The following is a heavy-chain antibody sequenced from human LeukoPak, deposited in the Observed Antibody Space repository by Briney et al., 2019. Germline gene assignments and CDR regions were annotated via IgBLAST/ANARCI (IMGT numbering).Heavy chain of an antibody. J-gene: IGHJ4*02. Sequence: EGSLRLSCVGSVLTLRGFDLNWVRQARGKGLEWVSYIKSDGSLKTYADAVKGRFAITRENAKNSLYLQMNGLSAEATAVYYCARRFRDWGQGILVTVYS. CDR1: VLTLRGFD. CDR3: ARRFRD. CDR2: IKSDGSLK. V-gene: IGHV3-48*03.